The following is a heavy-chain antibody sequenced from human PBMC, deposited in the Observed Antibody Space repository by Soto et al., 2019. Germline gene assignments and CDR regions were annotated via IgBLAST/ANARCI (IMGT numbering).Heavy chain of an antibody. CDR3: AKGEYSSSWYAFNY. Sequence: EVQLLESGGGLVQPGESLRLSCAASGFSFASCAMSWVRQAPGKGLEWVSAVSGSGDRTQYADSVKGRFTISRDNSKNTLYMQMSSLKAEDTAVYYCAKGEYSSSWYAFNYWGQGTLVTVSS. V-gene: IGHV3-23*01. D-gene: IGHD6-13*01. CDR2: VSGSGDRT. J-gene: IGHJ4*02. CDR1: GFSFASCA.